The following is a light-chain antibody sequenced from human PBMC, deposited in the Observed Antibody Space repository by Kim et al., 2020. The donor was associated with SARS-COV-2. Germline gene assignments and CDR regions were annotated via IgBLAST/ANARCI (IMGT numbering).Light chain of an antibody. CDR1: QSISTW. CDR2: KAS. CDR3: QQYDSKSPRT. V-gene: IGKV1-5*03. Sequence: ASEGDRVTITGRASQSISTWLAWYQQKPGKAPTLLIYKASNLESGVPSRFSGRGSGTEFTLTISNLQPDDFATYYCQQYDSKSPRTFGQGTEVDIK. J-gene: IGKJ1*01.